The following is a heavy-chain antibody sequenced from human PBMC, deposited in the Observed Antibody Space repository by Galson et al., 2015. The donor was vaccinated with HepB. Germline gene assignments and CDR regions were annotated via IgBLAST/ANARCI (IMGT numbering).Heavy chain of an antibody. V-gene: IGHV3-66*02. J-gene: IGHJ6*02. CDR1: GFTVSSNY. CDR3: ASLGYSSSWYRYGMDV. CDR2: IYSGSST. Sequence: SLRLSCAASGFTVSSNYMSWVRQAPEKGLEWVSVIYSGSSTYYADSVKGRFTISRDNSKNTLYLQMNSLRAEDTAVYYCASLGYSSSWYRYGMDVWGQGTTVTVSS. D-gene: IGHD6-13*01.